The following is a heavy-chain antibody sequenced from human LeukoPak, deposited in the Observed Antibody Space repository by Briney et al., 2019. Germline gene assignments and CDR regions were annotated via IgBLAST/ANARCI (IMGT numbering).Heavy chain of an antibody. CDR3: ARGFGYDFADY. Sequence: SDTLSVTCSLSVGSISSGDHYWPWIRQPPGGGLEWMGFITLYSDTTSYNPSLKNRLMISIDTSKNQFSLTLTSVTDADTAVYFCARGFGYDFADYWGQGILVTVSS. D-gene: IGHD2-2*01. CDR1: VGSISSGDHY. V-gene: IGHV4-30-4*02. J-gene: IGHJ4*02. CDR2: ITLYSDTT.